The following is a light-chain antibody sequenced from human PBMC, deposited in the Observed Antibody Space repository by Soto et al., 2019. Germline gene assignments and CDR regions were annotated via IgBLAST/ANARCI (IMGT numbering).Light chain of an antibody. Sequence: DIQMTQSPSSLSASVGDRVTITSRASQSISRYLNLYQQKPGKAPNLLIYVASSLQSEVPSRFSGSGSGTDFTLTITSLQPEDFATYYCQQSYGTPITFGQGTRLEIK. CDR2: VAS. V-gene: IGKV1-39*01. CDR3: QQSYGTPIT. J-gene: IGKJ5*01. CDR1: QSISRY.